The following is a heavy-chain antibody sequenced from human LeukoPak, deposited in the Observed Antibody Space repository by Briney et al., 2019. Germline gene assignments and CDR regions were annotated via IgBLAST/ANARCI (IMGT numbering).Heavy chain of an antibody. Sequence: PWGSLRLSCVASGFSFNNYAMNWVRQAPGKGLEWVSSISSSSSYIYYADSVKGRFTISRDNAKNSLYLQMNSLRAEDTAVYYCARGDNWGYNQDAFDIWGQGTMVTVSS. CDR1: GFSFNNYA. CDR2: ISSSSSYI. V-gene: IGHV3-21*01. CDR3: ARGDNWGYNQDAFDI. D-gene: IGHD7-27*01. J-gene: IGHJ3*02.